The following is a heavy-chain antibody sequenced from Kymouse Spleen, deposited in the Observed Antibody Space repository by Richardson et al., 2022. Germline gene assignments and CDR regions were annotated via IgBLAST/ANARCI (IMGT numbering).Heavy chain of an antibody. D-gene: IGHD6-19*01. J-gene: IGHJ6*02. CDR3: AKDTVAGPPYYYYYGMDV. Sequence: EVQLVESGGGLVQPGRSLRLSCAASGFTFDDYAMHWVRQAPGKGLEWVSGISWNSGSIGYADSVKGRFTISRDNAKNSLYLQMNSLRAEDTALYYCAKDTVAGPPYYYYYGMDVWGQGTTVTVSS. CDR2: ISWNSGSI. V-gene: IGHV3-9*01. CDR1: GFTFDDYA.